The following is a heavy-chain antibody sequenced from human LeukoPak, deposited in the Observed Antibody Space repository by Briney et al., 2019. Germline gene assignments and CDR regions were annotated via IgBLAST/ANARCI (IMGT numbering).Heavy chain of an antibody. CDR3: ARKRSHYYDSSGYQDAFGI. J-gene: IGHJ3*02. CDR1: GGTFSSYA. CDR2: IIPILGIA. V-gene: IGHV1-69*04. Sequence: ASVKVSCKASGGTFSSYAISWVRQAPGQGLEWMGRIIPILGIANYAQKFQGRVAITADKSTSTAYRELSSLRSEDTAVYYCARKRSHYYDSSGYQDAFGIWGQGTMVTVSS. D-gene: IGHD3-22*01.